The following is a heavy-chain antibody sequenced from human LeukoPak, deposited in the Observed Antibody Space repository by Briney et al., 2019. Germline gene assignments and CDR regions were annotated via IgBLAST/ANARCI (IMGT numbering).Heavy chain of an antibody. CDR1: GGSISSYY. Sequence: SETLSLTCTVSGGSISSYYWSWIRQPPGKGLEWIGYIYYSGSTNYNPSLKSRVTISVDTSKNQFSLKLSSVTAADTAVYYCARLGWDSSSWYLYNWFDPWGQGTLVTVSS. V-gene: IGHV4-59*12. D-gene: IGHD6-13*01. J-gene: IGHJ5*02. CDR3: ARLGWDSSSWYLYNWFDP. CDR2: IYYSGST.